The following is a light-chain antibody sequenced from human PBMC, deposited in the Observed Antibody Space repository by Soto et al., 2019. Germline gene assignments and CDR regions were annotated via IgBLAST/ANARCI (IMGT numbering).Light chain of an antibody. CDR1: SSDVGGYNF. J-gene: IGLJ1*01. V-gene: IGLV2-14*03. CDR2: EVT. Sequence: QSALTQPASVFGSPGQSITISCTGTSSDVGGYNFVSWFQQHPGKAPKLMIYEVTSRPSGVSNRFSGSKSGNTASLTISGLQGEDEADYYCSAYTVSRTYVFGTGTKLTVL. CDR3: SAYTVSRTYV.